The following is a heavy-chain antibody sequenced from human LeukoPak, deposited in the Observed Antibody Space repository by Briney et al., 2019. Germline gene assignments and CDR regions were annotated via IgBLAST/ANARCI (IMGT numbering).Heavy chain of an antibody. J-gene: IGHJ4*02. D-gene: IGHD6-13*01. CDR1: GFTVSSNY. CDR3: ARDELYSSSWAFGY. CDR2: IYSGGST. V-gene: IGHV3-66*01. Sequence: GGSLRLSCAASGFTVSSNYMSWVRQAPGKGLEWVSVIYSGGSTYYADSVKGRFTISRDNAKNSLYLQMNSLRAEDTAVYYCARDELYSSSWAFGYWGQGTLVTVSS.